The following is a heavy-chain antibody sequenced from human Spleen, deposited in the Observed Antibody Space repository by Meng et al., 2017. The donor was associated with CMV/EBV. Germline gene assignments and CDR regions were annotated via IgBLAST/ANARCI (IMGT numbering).Heavy chain of an antibody. V-gene: IGHV5-51*01. Sequence: GGSLRLSCKGSGYSFTSYWIGWVRQMPGKGLEWMAIIYPGDSDTTYSPSFQGQVTISADKSISTAYLQWSSLKASDTAMYYCARGSTVVSGMDYWGQGTLVTVSS. CDR2: IYPGDSDT. CDR1: GYSFTSYW. CDR3: ARGSTVVSGMDY. J-gene: IGHJ4*02. D-gene: IGHD4-23*01.